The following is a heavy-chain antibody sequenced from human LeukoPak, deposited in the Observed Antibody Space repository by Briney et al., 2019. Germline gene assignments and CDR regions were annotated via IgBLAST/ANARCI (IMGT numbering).Heavy chain of an antibody. CDR3: AKDSLVGATTN. V-gene: IGHV3-23*01. Sequence: GGSLRLSCAPSGFTFSSYAMSWVRQAPGKGLEWVSAISGSGGSAYYADSVKGRFTISRDNSKNTPYLQMNSMRAEDTAVYYCAKDSLVGATTNWGQGTLVTVSS. D-gene: IGHD1-26*01. CDR1: GFTFSSYA. CDR2: ISGSGGSA. J-gene: IGHJ4*02.